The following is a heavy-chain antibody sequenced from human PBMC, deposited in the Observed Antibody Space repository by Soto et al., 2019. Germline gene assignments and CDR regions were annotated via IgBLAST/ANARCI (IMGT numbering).Heavy chain of an antibody. CDR2: ISSSSSYT. CDR1: GFTFSDYY. V-gene: IGHV3-11*06. Sequence: QVQLVESGGGLVKPGGSLRLSCAASGFTFSDYYMSWIRQAPGKGLEWVSYISSSSSYTNYADYVKGRVTISRDNAKNSLYLQMNSLRAEDTAVYYCARGPRPYYYDSSGYSDYWGQGTLVTVSS. J-gene: IGHJ4*02. D-gene: IGHD3-22*01. CDR3: ARGPRPYYYDSSGYSDY.